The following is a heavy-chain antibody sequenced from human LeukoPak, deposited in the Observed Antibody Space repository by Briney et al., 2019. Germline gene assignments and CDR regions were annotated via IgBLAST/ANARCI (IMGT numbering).Heavy chain of an antibody. CDR2: IFGSRDSI. J-gene: IGHJ5*02. Sequence: KSGGSLGLPLEASGFVFGTFGLAGVGRLQGRRLGGVYSIFGSRDSISYANSVKGRFTISRDNAENSLYLQMDSLRVEDTAVYYCTRGMDHINYAWFDPWGQGTLVIVSS. V-gene: IGHV3-21*06. CDR3: TRGMDHINYAWFDP. D-gene: IGHD4-11*01. CDR1: GFVFGTFG.